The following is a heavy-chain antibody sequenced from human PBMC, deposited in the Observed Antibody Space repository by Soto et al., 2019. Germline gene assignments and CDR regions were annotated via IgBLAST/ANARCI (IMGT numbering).Heavy chain of an antibody. CDR1: GASISSYY. Sequence: SETLSLTCSVSGASISSYYYTWIRQTPGKGLEWIGYIYLGGSINYNPSFKSRVIISVDTSKSQFSVRLSSVTAADTAVYYCARDLWGYCGTDCYPLDVWGQGTTVTVSS. CDR2: IYLGGSI. J-gene: IGHJ6*02. CDR3: ARDLWGYCGTDCYPLDV. V-gene: IGHV4-59*01. D-gene: IGHD2-21*02.